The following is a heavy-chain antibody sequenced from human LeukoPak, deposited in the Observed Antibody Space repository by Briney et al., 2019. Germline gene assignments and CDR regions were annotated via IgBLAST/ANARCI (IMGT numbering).Heavy chain of an antibody. CDR1: GFTFSSYG. D-gene: IGHD3-9*01. CDR3: AKFYDILTGYFDY. V-gene: IGHV3-23*01. Sequence: GGSLRLSCAASGFTFSSYGMSWVRQSPGKGLEWVSAISGGGGTTYYAHYADSVKGRFTISRDNSKNTLYLQMNSLRAEDTAVYYCAKFYDILTGYFDYWGQGTLVTVSS. J-gene: IGHJ4*02. CDR2: ISGGGGTT.